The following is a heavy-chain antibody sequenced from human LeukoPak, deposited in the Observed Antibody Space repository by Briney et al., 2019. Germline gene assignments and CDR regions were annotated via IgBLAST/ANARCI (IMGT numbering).Heavy chain of an antibody. J-gene: IGHJ6*02. CDR2: ISASGETT. V-gene: IGHV3-48*03. Sequence: PGGSLRLSCEASVFTFSSYEMNWVRQAPGKGLEWLSFISASGETTYYADSVEGRFTISRDNAKNSLYLQMNSLRAEDTAVYHCARAYRARYGMDVWGQGTTVTVSS. CDR3: ARAYRARYGMDV. CDR1: VFTFSSYE. D-gene: IGHD1-26*01.